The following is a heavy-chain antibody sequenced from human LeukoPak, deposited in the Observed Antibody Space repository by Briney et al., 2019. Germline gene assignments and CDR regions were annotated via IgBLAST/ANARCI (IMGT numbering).Heavy chain of an antibody. CDR2: IYMGTT. Sequence: SETLSLTCTVSGGSIGTFFWTWIRQSAGKGLEWIGRIYMGTTYYNPSVESRATISVDTSNNRFSLKLTSQTAADTAVYYCARGTEMTSSSGYYSFDYWGRGSLVTVSS. V-gene: IGHV4-4*07. D-gene: IGHD3-22*01. CDR3: ARGTEMTSSSGYYSFDY. CDR1: GGSIGTFF. J-gene: IGHJ4*02.